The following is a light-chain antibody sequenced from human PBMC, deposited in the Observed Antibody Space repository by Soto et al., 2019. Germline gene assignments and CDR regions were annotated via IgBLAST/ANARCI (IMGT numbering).Light chain of an antibody. V-gene: IGKV3-11*01. Sequence: VLTQSPAILSLSPGERATLDCRASQSVSNYLAWYQQRPGQAPRLLIYDSSNRATGIPARFSPSGSGPDVTLTISSLDTEDFAVYYCQQRRVWPLTFGGGTKVEIK. CDR3: QQRRVWPLT. CDR2: DSS. J-gene: IGKJ4*01. CDR1: QSVSNY.